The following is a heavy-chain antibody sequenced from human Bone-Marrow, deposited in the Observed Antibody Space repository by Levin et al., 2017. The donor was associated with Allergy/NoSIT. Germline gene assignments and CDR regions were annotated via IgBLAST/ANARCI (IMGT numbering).Heavy chain of an antibody. Sequence: PSQTLSLTCAVSGGSISGSNWWGWVRQSPGKGLEWIGEISHRGSANYNPSLKSRVTISVDKSRNQFSLTLSSVTAADTALYYCARECGGSCTAGASDYFDYWGQGTLVTVSS. V-gene: IGHV4-4*02. D-gene: IGHD2-15*01. CDR3: ARECGGSCTAGASDYFDY. CDR1: GGSISGSNW. CDR2: ISHRGSA. J-gene: IGHJ4*02.